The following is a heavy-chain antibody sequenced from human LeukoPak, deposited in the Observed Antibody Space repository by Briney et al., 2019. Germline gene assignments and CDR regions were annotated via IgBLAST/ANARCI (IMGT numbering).Heavy chain of an antibody. Sequence: GGSLRLSCAASGFTFSSYSMNWVRQAPGKGLEWVSFISRSSSTISYADSVKGRFTISRDNAKNSLYLQMNSLRDEDTAVYYCARDSASGSYRHAFDIWGQGTMVTVSS. CDR1: GFTFSSYS. V-gene: IGHV3-48*02. CDR2: ISRSSSTI. J-gene: IGHJ3*02. CDR3: ARDSASGSYRHAFDI. D-gene: IGHD1-26*01.